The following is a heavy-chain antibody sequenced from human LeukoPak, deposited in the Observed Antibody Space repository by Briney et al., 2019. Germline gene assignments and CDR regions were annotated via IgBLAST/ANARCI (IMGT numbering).Heavy chain of an antibody. CDR3: ARDVYFYY. V-gene: IGHV3-53*01. CDR2: IYSGGST. J-gene: IGHJ4*02. Sequence: GGSLRLSCAVSGFTLSSNYMSWVRQAPGKGLEWVSVIYSGGSTYYADSVKGRFTISRDNSKNTLYLQMNSLRAEDTAVYYCARDVYFYYWGEGTLVTVSS. CDR1: GFTLSSNY.